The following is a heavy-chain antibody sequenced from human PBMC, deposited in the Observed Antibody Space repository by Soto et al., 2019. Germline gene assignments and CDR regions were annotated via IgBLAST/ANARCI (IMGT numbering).Heavy chain of an antibody. J-gene: IGHJ4*02. V-gene: IGHV3-48*03. D-gene: IGHD3-10*01. CDR2: ISSSGSTA. Sequence: VGSLRLSCAASGLTFSRFELHWVRQAPGKGLEWISYISSSGSTAYYASSVEGRFTISRDNANNSVYLQMDSLRAEDTALYYCTRAAWFPYLSLYWGQGALVTVSS. CDR3: TRAAWFPYLSLY. CDR1: GLTFSRFE.